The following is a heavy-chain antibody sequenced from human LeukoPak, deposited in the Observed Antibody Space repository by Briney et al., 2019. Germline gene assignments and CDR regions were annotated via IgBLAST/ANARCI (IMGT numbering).Heavy chain of an antibody. V-gene: IGHV5-51*01. CDR2: IYPGDSNI. J-gene: IGHJ4*02. D-gene: IGHD5-18*01. CDR1: GYSFTSYW. Sequence: GESLKISCQGSGYSFTSYWIGWVRQMPGKGLEWMGIIYPGDSNIKYSPSFQGQVTISADKSITTAYLQWSSLMASGTAMYYCARLGYSYGQGDYWGQGTLVTVSS. CDR3: ARLGYSYGQGDY.